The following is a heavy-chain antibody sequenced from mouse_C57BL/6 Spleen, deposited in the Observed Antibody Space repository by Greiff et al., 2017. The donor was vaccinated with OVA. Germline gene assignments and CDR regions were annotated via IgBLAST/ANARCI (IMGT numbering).Heavy chain of an antibody. J-gene: IGHJ2*01. V-gene: IGHV1-62-3*01. CDR1: GYTFTSYW. D-gene: IGHD3-2*02. Sequence: QVQLKQPGAELVKPGASVKLSCKASGYTFTSYWMHWVKQRPGRGLEWIGRIDPKSGGTKYNEKFKGKATLTVDKSSSTAYMQLSSLTSEDSAVYYCARQLRVPSFDYWGQGTTLTVSS. CDR2: IDPKSGGT. CDR3: ARQLRVPSFDY.